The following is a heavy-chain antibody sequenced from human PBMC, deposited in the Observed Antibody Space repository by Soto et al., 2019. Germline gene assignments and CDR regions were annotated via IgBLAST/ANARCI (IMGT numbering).Heavy chain of an antibody. V-gene: IGHV3-23*01. Sequence: GGSLRLSCAASGFTLTSYAMSWVRQAPGKGLECVSFISGGGDITYYADSVKGRFTISRDTSTNTLYLQMNSLRAEDTAVYYCANDRAYRSGHELFDYRGPATLVTVSS. CDR1: GFTLTSYA. D-gene: IGHD1-26*01. J-gene: IGHJ4*02. CDR3: ANDRAYRSGHELFDY. CDR2: ISGGGDIT.